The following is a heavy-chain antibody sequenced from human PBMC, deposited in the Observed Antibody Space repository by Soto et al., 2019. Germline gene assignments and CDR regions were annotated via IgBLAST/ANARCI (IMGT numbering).Heavy chain of an antibody. CDR1: GSTFSSDD. J-gene: IGHJ4*02. CDR3: GKDGGWRFAVAGLFHS. D-gene: IGHD6-19*01. V-gene: IGHV3-23*01. CDR2: ISDSGGST. Sequence: EVHLLEYGGGLVQPGGSLRLSCVVSGSTFSSDDMSWVRQAPGRGLEWVSGISDSGGSTYYADSVKGRFTISRDNAKNTLYWQMKSRRAEAPPLYHWGKDGGWRFAVAGLFHSWARGTQVPVSS.